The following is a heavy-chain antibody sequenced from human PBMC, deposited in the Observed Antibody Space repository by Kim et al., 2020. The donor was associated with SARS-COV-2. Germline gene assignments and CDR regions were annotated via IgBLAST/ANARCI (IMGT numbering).Heavy chain of an antibody. CDR2: IYYSGST. J-gene: IGHJ4*02. CDR1: GGSISSYY. D-gene: IGHD3-22*01. Sequence: SETLSLTCTVSGGSISSYYWSWIRQPPGKGLEWIGYIYYSGSTNYNPSLKSRVTISVDTSKNQFSLKLSSVTAADTAVYYCARGHVENYDSSGYYVSRIYYFDYWGQGTLVTVSS. V-gene: IGHV4-59*13. CDR3: ARGHVENYDSSGYYVSRIYYFDY.